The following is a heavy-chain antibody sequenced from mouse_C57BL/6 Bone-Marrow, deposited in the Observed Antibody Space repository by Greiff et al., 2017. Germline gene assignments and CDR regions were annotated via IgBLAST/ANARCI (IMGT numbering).Heavy chain of an antibody. Sequence: QVQLQQSGAELVRPGASVKLSCKASGYTFTDYYINWVKQRPGQGLEWIARIYPGSGNTYYNEKFKGKATLTAEKSSSTAYMQLSSLTSEDSAVYFCAIYYGNPYYYAMDYWGQGTSVTVSS. CDR1: GYTFTDYY. V-gene: IGHV1-76*01. CDR2: IYPGSGNT. J-gene: IGHJ4*01. CDR3: AIYYGNPYYYAMDY. D-gene: IGHD2-1*01.